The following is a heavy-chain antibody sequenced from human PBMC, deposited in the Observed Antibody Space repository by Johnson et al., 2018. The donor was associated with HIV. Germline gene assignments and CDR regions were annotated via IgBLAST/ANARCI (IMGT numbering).Heavy chain of an antibody. J-gene: IGHJ3*02. CDR3: ACLAHDAFDI. CDR1: GFTLSSYA. Sequence: VQLVESGGGVVQPGMSLRVSCVASGFTLSSYAMHWVRQAPGKGLEWVAVISYDGSNKYYADSVKGRFTISRDNSKNTLYLQMNSLRAEDTAVYYCACLAHDAFDIWGQGTMVTVSS. V-gene: IGHV3-30-3*01. D-gene: IGHD3-16*01. CDR2: ISYDGSNK.